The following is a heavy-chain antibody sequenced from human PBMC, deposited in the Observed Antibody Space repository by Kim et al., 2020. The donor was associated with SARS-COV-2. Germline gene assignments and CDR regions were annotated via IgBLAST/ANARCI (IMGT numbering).Heavy chain of an antibody. V-gene: IGHV3-33*01. CDR2: IWYDGSNK. D-gene: IGHD3-10*01. CDR1: GFTFSSYG. CDR3: ARSGITMVRGVTYYFYY. J-gene: IGHJ4*02. Sequence: GGSLRLSCAASGFTFSSYGMHWVRQAPGKGLEWVAFIWYDGSNKYYADSVKGRFTISRDNSNNTLYLQMNSLRAEDTAVYYCARSGITMVRGVTYYFYYWGQGTLVTVSS.